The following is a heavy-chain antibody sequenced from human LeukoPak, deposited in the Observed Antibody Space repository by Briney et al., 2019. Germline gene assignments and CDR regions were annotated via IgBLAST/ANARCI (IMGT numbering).Heavy chain of an antibody. D-gene: IGHD5-12*01. CDR2: IKQDGSEK. J-gene: IGHJ4*02. Sequence: GGSLRLSCAASGFTFSSYAMGWVRQAPGKGLEWVANIKQDGSEKYYVDSVKGRFTISRDNARNSLYLQMNSLRADDTAVYYCARGGGYAWDYWGQGTLVTVSS. CDR1: GFTFSSYA. CDR3: ARGGGYAWDY. V-gene: IGHV3-7*01.